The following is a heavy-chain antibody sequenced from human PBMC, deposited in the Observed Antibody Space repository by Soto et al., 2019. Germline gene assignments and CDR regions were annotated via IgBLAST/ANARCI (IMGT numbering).Heavy chain of an antibody. CDR2: IYSDGRT. D-gene: IGHD6-13*01. CDR3: ARCSGWYGQCYFDC. V-gene: IGHV3-53*02. CDR1: GFIVSASY. Sequence: DVQLVETGGGLIQPGGSLRLSCAGTGFIVSASYMSWVRQAPGKGLEWVSVIYSDGRTYYADSVKGRFTISRDNSKNTLYLQMNSLSAEDTAVYYCARCSGWYGQCYFDCWGQGTLVTVSS. J-gene: IGHJ4*02.